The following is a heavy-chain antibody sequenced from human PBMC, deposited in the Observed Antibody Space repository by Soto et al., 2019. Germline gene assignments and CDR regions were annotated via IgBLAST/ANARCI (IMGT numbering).Heavy chain of an antibody. J-gene: IGHJ3*02. V-gene: IGHV3-23*01. CDR1: GFTFNNHA. CDR2: FSGSGPTT. CDR3: VRLYYYDPPGAFDI. D-gene: IGHD3-22*01. Sequence: GGSLRLSCAASGFTFNNHAMNWVRQAPGKGLEWVQSFSGSGPTTYYADSVKGRFTISRDNSKKTLYLQMNSLRAEDTAVYYCVRLYYYDPPGAFDIWGQGTMVIVSS.